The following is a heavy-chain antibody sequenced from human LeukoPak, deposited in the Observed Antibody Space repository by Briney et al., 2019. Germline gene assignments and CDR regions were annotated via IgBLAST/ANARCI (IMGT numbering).Heavy chain of an antibody. V-gene: IGHV3-15*01. Sequence: GGSLRLSCAASGFTFNIAWMTWVRQAPGKGLEWVGRIKSKISGETTDYAAPVKGRFTISRDDSKKTVYLQANSLRADDTAVYYCATVRSTDCYALDNWGQGTLVTVSS. D-gene: IGHD2-21*02. CDR3: ATVRSTDCYALDN. J-gene: IGHJ4*02. CDR2: IKSKISGETT. CDR1: GFTFNIAW.